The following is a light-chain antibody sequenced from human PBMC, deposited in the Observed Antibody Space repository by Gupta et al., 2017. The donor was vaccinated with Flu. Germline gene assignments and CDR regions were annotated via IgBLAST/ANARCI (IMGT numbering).Light chain of an antibody. CDR2: AAS. V-gene: IGKV3-15*01. CDR3: QQYNNWPFWT. Sequence: EVVMTQSPATLSESPGERATLSCRASQSVSSDLAWYQQKPGQAPRLLIYAASTRATGIPARFSGSGSATEFTLTISSLQSEDFAVYYCQQYNNWPFWTFGQGTKVEIK. CDR1: QSVSSD. J-gene: IGKJ1*01.